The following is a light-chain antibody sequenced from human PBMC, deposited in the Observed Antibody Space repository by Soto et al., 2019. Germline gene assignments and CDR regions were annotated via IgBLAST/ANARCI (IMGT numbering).Light chain of an antibody. CDR3: SSYGGRNNYV. CDR1: SSDVGGYNY. CDR2: EVT. J-gene: IGLJ1*01. V-gene: IGLV2-8*01. Sequence: QSVLTQPLSASGSLGQSVTISCTGTSSDVGGYNYVSWYQQHPGKAPKVLIYEVTKRPSGVPDRFSGSKSGNTASLTVSGLQAEDEADYYCSSYGGRNNYVFGTGTKVTVL.